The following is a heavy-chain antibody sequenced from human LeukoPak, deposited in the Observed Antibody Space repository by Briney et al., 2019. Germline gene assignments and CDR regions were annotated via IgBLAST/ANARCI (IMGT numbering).Heavy chain of an antibody. Sequence: GGSLRLSCAASGFTFSSYWMSWVRQAPGKGLEWVANIKQDGSEKYYVDSVKGRFTISRDNAKNSLYLQMNSLRAEGTAVYYCARIQYSSSWYGNYYYYFMDVWGKGTTVTVSS. CDR1: GFTFSSYW. D-gene: IGHD6-13*01. V-gene: IGHV3-7*01. J-gene: IGHJ6*03. CDR2: IKQDGSEK. CDR3: ARIQYSSSWYGNYYYYFMDV.